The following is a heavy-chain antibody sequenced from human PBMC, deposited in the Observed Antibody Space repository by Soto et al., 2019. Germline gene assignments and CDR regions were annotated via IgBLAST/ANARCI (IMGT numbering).Heavy chain of an antibody. CDR3: TREGSSQLGYYYYMDV. V-gene: IGHV3-49*03. J-gene: IGHJ6*03. Sequence: GGSLRLSCTASGFTFGDYAMSWFRQAPGKGLEWVGFIRSKAYGGTTEYAASVKGRFTISRDDSKSIAYLQMNSLKTEDTAVYYCTREGSSQLGYYYYMDVWGKGTTVTVSS. CDR2: IRSKAYGGTT. D-gene: IGHD6-13*01. CDR1: GFTFGDYA.